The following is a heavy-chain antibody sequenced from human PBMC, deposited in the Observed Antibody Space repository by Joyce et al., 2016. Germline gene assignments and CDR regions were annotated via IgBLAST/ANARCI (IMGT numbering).Heavy chain of an antibody. CDR3: ARDVRPYASGWSDFDY. Sequence: QVQLQQSGPGLMKPSQTLSLTCAISGDSVSRKSAAWNWIRQSPSRGLEWRGRTYYRTKWYHDYGVYVKGRISINPDTSKNQFSLQLKSVTPEDTAVYYCARDVRPYASGWSDFDYWGQGILVTVSS. J-gene: IGHJ4*02. D-gene: IGHD6-19*01. CDR2: TYYRTKWYH. CDR1: GDSVSRKSAA. V-gene: IGHV6-1*01.